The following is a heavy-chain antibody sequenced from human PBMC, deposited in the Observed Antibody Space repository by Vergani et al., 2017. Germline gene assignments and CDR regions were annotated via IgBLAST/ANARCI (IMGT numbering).Heavy chain of an antibody. D-gene: IGHD2-2*01. V-gene: IGHV1-2*02. CDR1: GYTFTGYY. Sequence: QVQLVQSGAEVKKPGASVKVSCKASGYTFTGYYMHWVRQAPGQGLEWMGWINPNSGGTNYAQKFQGRVTMTRDTSISTAYMELSRLRSDDTAVYYCARAAIGGIVVVPAANYYYGMDVWGQGTTVTVSS. J-gene: IGHJ6*02. CDR2: INPNSGGT. CDR3: ARAAIGGIVVVPAANYYYGMDV.